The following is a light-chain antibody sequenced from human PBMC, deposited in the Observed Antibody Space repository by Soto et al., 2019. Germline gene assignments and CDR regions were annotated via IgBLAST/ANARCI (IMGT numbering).Light chain of an antibody. CDR1: RSDIGDSNF. J-gene: IGLJ1*01. CDR2: EVN. Sequence: QSALTQPGSVSGSPGRSVTISCXGPRSDIGDSNFISWYQHSPGKAPRLLIYEVNNRPSGVSKRFSGSKAGNTASLTISGLLDDDEADYFCASFRSGTILVFGSGTKVTVL. V-gene: IGLV2-14*01. CDR3: ASFRSGTILV.